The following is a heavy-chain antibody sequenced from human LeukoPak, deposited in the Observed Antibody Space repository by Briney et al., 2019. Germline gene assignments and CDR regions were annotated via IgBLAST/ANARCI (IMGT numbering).Heavy chain of an antibody. Sequence: KASETLSLTCAVSGGSISSSNWWSWVRQPPGKGLEWIGEIYHSGSTNYNPSLKSRVTISVDKSKNQFSLKLSSVTAADTAVYYCARVIDSSSWFMWEDYWGQGTLVTVSS. V-gene: IGHV4-4*02. CDR1: GGSISSSNW. J-gene: IGHJ4*02. CDR3: ARVIDSSSWFMWEDY. CDR2: IYHSGST. D-gene: IGHD6-13*01.